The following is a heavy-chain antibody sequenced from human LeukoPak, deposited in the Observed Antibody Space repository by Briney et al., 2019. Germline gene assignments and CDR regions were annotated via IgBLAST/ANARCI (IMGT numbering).Heavy chain of an antibody. CDR2: IYSGGST. J-gene: IGHJ4*02. CDR1: GSTVSSNH. CDR3: ARGPAGYN. V-gene: IGHV3-53*01. Sequence: GGSLRLSCAASGSTVSSNHMSWVRQAPGKGLEWVSVIYSGGSTDYADSVKGRFTISRDNLKNTLYLQMNSLRAEDTAVYYCARGPAGYNWGQGTLVTFSS. D-gene: IGHD1-1*01.